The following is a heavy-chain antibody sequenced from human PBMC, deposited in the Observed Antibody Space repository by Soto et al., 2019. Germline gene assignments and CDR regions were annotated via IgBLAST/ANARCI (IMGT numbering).Heavy chain of an antibody. CDR3: ARGQSGSYSFDF. CDR2: INSDGGTT. CDR1: GFTFSSYW. V-gene: IGHV3-74*01. D-gene: IGHD3-10*01. J-gene: IGHJ4*02. Sequence: EVQLVESGGGFVQPGGSLRLSCAASGFTFSSYWIHWVRQAPGKGLVWVSRINSDGGTTNYADSLKGRFTISRDNAKNTLFWQMNSLRAEDTAVYYCARGQSGSYSFDFWGQGTLVTVPS.